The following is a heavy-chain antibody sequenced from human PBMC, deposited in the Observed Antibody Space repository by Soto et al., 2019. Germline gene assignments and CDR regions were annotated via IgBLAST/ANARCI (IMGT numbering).Heavy chain of an antibody. CDR1: GYTFTSYG. CDR3: ARDSPPPDY. J-gene: IGHJ4*02. Sequence: QVQLVQAGSEVKKPGASVKVSCNASGYTFTSYGISWVRQAPGQGLEWMGWIRSYNGNTNNAQKLQGRVTMTTDTSTSTAYMELRILRSDDTAVYYCARDSPPPDYWGKGTLVSVSS. V-gene: IGHV1-18*01. CDR2: IRSYNGNT.